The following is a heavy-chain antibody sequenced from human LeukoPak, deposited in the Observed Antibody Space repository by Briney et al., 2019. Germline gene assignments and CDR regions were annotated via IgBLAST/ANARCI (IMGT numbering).Heavy chain of an antibody. CDR3: ARNYDSSGYYYDGFDY. CDR2: IYYSGST. CDR1: GGSISSYY. Sequence: SETLSLTCTVSGGSISSYYWSWIRQPPGKGLEWIGYIYYSGSTNYNPSLKSRVTISVDTSKNQFSLKLSSVTAADTAVYYCARNYDSSGYYYDGFDYWGQGMLVTVSS. J-gene: IGHJ4*02. D-gene: IGHD3-22*01. V-gene: IGHV4-59*12.